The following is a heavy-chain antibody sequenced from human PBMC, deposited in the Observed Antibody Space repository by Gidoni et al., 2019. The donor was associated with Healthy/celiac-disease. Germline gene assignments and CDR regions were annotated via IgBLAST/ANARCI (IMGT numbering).Heavy chain of an antibody. CDR1: GFTFSGSA. Sequence: EVQLVESGGGLVQPGGSLKLSCAASGFTFSGSARHWVRQASGKGLEWVGRIRSKANSYATAYAASVKGRFTISRDDSKNTAYLQMNSLKTEDTAVYYCTVPDYDILTGYYTGDYWGQGTLVTVSS. D-gene: IGHD3-9*01. V-gene: IGHV3-73*01. CDR3: TVPDYDILTGYYTGDY. J-gene: IGHJ4*02. CDR2: IRSKANSYAT.